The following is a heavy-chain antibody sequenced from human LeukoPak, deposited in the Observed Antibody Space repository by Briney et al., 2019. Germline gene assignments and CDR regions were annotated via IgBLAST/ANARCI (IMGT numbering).Heavy chain of an antibody. Sequence: PGGSLRLSCAASGFTFSSYWMSWVRQAPGKGLEWVSVIYSSGSTFYADSVKGRFTISRDNSKNTLYLQMNSLRAEDTAVYYCASGSGGAFDIWGQGTMVTVSS. D-gene: IGHD6-19*01. CDR3: ASGSGGAFDI. CDR2: IYSSGST. CDR1: GFTFSSYW. V-gene: IGHV3-53*01. J-gene: IGHJ3*02.